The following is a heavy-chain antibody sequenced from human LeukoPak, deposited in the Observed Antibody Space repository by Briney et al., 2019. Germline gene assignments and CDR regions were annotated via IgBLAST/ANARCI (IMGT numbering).Heavy chain of an antibody. J-gene: IGHJ5*02. CDR2: INHNGNVN. D-gene: IGHD6-13*01. Sequence: GGSLRLSCAASGFTFSSYWMNWARQAPGKGLEWVASINHNGNVNYYVDSVKGRFTISRDNAKNSLYLQMSNLRAEDTAVYFCAKGLGSSWFTNWFDPWGQGTLVTVSS. CDR1: GFTFSSYW. V-gene: IGHV3-7*03. CDR3: AKGLGSSWFTNWFDP.